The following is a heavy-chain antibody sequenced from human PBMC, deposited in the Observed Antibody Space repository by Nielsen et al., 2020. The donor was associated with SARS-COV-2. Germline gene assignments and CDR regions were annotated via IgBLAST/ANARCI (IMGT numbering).Heavy chain of an antibody. Sequence: ASVKVSCKASGYTFTSYGISWVRQAPGQGLEWMGWISAYNGNTNYAQKLQGRVTMTTDTSTSTAYMELRSLRSDDTAVYYCARDQNYYDSNGYYFPPGPEFDYWGQGTLVTVSS. V-gene: IGHV1-18*04. D-gene: IGHD3-22*01. CDR2: ISAYNGNT. CDR3: ARDQNYYDSNGYYFPPGPEFDY. CDR1: GYTFTSYG. J-gene: IGHJ4*02.